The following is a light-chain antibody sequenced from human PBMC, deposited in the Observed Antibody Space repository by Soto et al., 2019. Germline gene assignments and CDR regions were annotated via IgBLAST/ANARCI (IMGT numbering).Light chain of an antibody. J-gene: IGKJ1*01. CDR1: QSLLYSSNNKNY. CDR2: WAS. V-gene: IGKV4-1*01. Sequence: DIVMTQSPDSLAVSLGERATINCKSSQSLLYSSNNKNYLSWYQQKPGQPPKLLIHWASNREFGVPDRFSGSGSGTDFTLTISSLQTEDVAVYYCQQYYETPWTFGQETKVDIK. CDR3: QQYYETPWT.